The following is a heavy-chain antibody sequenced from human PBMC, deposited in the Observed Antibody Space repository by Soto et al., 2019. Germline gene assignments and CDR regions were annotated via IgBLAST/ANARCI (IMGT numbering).Heavy chain of an antibody. Sequence: EVQLVESGGGLVQPGGSLRLSCAASGFTFSSYWMHWVRQAPGKGLVWVSRIISDGSSISYADSVKGRFTISRDNAKNTLYLQMNSLRVEDTAVYYCARETGYSSGWRQDYWGQGTLVAVSS. D-gene: IGHD6-19*01. CDR1: GFTFSSYW. CDR3: ARETGYSSGWRQDY. J-gene: IGHJ4*02. V-gene: IGHV3-74*01. CDR2: IISDGSSI.